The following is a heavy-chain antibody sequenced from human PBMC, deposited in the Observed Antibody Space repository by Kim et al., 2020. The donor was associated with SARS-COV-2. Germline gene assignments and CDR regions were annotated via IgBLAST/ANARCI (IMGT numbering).Heavy chain of an antibody. CDR2: INHSGST. CDR1: GGSFSGYY. D-gene: IGHD3-10*01. CDR3: ARAGAIPRVHLACGSGTASWFDP. Sequence: SETLSLTCAVYGGSFSGYYWSWIRQPPGKGLEWIGEINHSGSTNYNPSLKSRVTISVDTSKNQFSLKLSSVTAADTAVYYCARAGAIPRVHLACGSGTASWFDPWGQGTLVTVSS. J-gene: IGHJ5*02. V-gene: IGHV4-34*01.